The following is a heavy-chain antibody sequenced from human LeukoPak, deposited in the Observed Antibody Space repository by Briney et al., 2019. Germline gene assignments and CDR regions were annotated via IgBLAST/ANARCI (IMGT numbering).Heavy chain of an antibody. Sequence: SETLSLTCTVSGGSISSGDYYWSWIRQPPGKGLEWIGYIYYSGSPYYNPSLKSRVTISVDMSKNQFSLKLGSVTAADTAVYYCAREPAAMGFDYWGQGTLVTVSS. CDR1: GGSISSGDYY. J-gene: IGHJ4*02. D-gene: IGHD2-2*01. CDR2: IYYSGSP. CDR3: AREPAAMGFDY. V-gene: IGHV4-30-4*01.